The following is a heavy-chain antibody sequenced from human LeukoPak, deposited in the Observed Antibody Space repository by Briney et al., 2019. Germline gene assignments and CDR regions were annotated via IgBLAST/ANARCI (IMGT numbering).Heavy chain of an antibody. D-gene: IGHD2-15*01. V-gene: IGHV3-23*01. Sequence: GGSLRLSCAASGFTFSSYAMSWVRQAPGKGLEWVSAISGSGGSTYYADSVKGRFTISRDNSKNTLYLQMNSLRAEDTAVYYCAKDSRGYCSGGSCNRLGYWGQGTLVTVSS. J-gene: IGHJ4*02. CDR3: AKDSRGYCSGGSCNRLGY. CDR2: ISGSGGST. CDR1: GFTFSSYA.